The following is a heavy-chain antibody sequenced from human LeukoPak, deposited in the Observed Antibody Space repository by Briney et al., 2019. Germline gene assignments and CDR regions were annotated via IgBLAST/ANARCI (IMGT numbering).Heavy chain of an antibody. J-gene: IGHJ4*02. CDR3: ARVDRYSSWGNYFDY. CDR2: IYSGGST. V-gene: IGHV3-53*01. CDR1: GLTVSRNY. Sequence: GGSLRLSCAASGLTVSRNYMSWVRQAPGKGLESVSVIYSGGSTYYAESVRGRFTISRDNSKNTLYLQMNSLRVEDTAVYYCARVDRYSSWGNYFDYWGQGTLVTVSS. D-gene: IGHD6-19*01.